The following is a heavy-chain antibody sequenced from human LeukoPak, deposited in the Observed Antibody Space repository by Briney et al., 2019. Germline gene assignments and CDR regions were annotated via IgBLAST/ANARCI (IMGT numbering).Heavy chain of an antibody. J-gene: IGHJ4*02. D-gene: IGHD1-26*01. CDR2: ISSSGSTI. Sequence: GGSLRLSCAASGFTFSSYSMNWVRQAPGKGLEWASYISSSGSTIYYADSVKGRFTISRDNAKNSLYLQMNSLRAEDTAVYYCARWDTGNSDYWGQGTLVTVSS. V-gene: IGHV3-48*04. CDR3: ARWDTGNSDY. CDR1: GFTFSSYS.